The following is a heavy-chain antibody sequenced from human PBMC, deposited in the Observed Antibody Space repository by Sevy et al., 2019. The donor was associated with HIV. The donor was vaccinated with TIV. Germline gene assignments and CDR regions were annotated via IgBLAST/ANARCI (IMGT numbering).Heavy chain of an antibody. CDR2: ISSSGSTI. V-gene: IGHV3-11*01. CDR3: ARSNIAARLNWFDP. J-gene: IGHJ5*02. D-gene: IGHD6-6*01. CDR1: GFTFSDYY. Sequence: GGSLRLSCAASGFTFSDYYMSWIRQAPGKGLEWVSYISSSGSTIYYAHSVKGRFTISRDNAKNSLYLQMNSLRAEDTAVYYCARSNIAARLNWFDPWGQGTLVTVSS.